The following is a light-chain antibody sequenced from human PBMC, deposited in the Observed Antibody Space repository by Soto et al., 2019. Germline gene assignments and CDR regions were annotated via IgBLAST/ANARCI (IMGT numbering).Light chain of an antibody. Sequence: QLVLTQPPSVSGAPGQRVTISCTGSSSNIGAGYDVHWYQQVPGTAPNLLIYDNTNRPSGVPDRFSGSKSDTSASLAITGLQTEDEADYYCQSYDASLSGSVFGGGTKLTVL. CDR2: DNT. V-gene: IGLV1-40*01. J-gene: IGLJ2*01. CDR3: QSYDASLSGSV. CDR1: SSNIGAGYD.